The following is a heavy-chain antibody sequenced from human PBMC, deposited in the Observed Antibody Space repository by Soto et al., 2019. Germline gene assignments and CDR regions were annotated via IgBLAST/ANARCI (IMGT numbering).Heavy chain of an antibody. CDR2: IYNSGST. D-gene: IGHD3-3*01. V-gene: IGHV4-59*08. J-gene: IGHJ6*03. Sequence: TSETLSLTCTVSGDSINSDYWSWVRQPPGKGLEWIGYIYNSGSTNYNPSLKSRVTMSVDPSKNQFSLKLSSATVADTAVYYCARYLRSGLYYMDVWGKGTTVTVSS. CDR3: ARYLRSGLYYMDV. CDR1: GDSINSDY.